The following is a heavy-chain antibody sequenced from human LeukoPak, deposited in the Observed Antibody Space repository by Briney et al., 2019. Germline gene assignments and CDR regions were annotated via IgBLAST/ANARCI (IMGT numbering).Heavy chain of an antibody. J-gene: IGHJ4*02. V-gene: IGHV1-8*01. CDR1: GYTFSSHD. CDR2: MNLNSGDT. Sequence: ASVTVSCKASGYTFSSHDIYWVRQAPGQGLEWMGWMNLNSGDTYYAQNFQGRFSITSDTSKSTTYMDLASLAPDDTAVYYCARVPVPAPRRGLYFDYWVQGTVITVSS. CDR3: ARVPVPAPRRGLYFDY. D-gene: IGHD2-2*01.